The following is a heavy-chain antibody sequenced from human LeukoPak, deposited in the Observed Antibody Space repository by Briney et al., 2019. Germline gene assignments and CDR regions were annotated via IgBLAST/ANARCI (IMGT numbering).Heavy chain of an antibody. CDR3: ARGYRHTAMFLDY. V-gene: IGHV3-48*03. CDR1: GFTFSSYE. Sequence: GGSLRLSCAASGFTFSSYEMNWVRQAPGEGLEWILCISSSGSPIYYADSVKGRFTISRDNAKNSLYLQMNSLRAEDTAVYYCARGYRHTAMFLDYWGQGTLVTVSS. D-gene: IGHD5-18*01. J-gene: IGHJ4*02. CDR2: ISSSGSPI.